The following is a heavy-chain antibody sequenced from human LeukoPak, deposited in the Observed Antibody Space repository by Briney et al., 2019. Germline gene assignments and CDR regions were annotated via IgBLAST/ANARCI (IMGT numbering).Heavy chain of an antibody. D-gene: IGHD5-24*01. CDR2: ISTSGSTM. J-gene: IGHJ6*03. CDR3: ARAGEMRYMDV. V-gene: IGHV3-48*03. CDR1: GFTFRSYE. Sequence: LSGGSLRLSCAASGFTFRSYEMHWVRQAPGKGLEWVSYISTSGSTMYYADSVRGRFTISRDNAKNSLFLQMNSLRVDDTATYYCARAGEMRYMDVWGKGTAVAVS.